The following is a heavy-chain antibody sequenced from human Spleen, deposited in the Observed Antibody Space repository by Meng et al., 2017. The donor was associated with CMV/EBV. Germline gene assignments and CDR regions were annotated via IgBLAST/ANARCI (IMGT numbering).Heavy chain of an antibody. CDR2: ISYDGSNE. Sequence: GESLKISCAASGFTFRTYAMHWVRQAPGKGLEWVAVISYDGSNEYYADSVKGRFTISRDNSKNTMYLQMNSLRAEDTAVYYCARVTTRYFDSWGQGTLVTVSS. V-gene: IGHV3-30-3*01. CDR1: GFTFRTYA. J-gene: IGHJ4*02. D-gene: IGHD1-1*01. CDR3: ARVTTRYFDS.